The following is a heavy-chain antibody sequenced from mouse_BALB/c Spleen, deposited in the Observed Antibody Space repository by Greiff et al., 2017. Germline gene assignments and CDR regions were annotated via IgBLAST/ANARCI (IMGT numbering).Heavy chain of an antibody. J-gene: IGHJ4*01. CDR3: TREGTYYGSSMDY. V-gene: IGHV5-6-4*01. D-gene: IGHD1-2*01. CDR1: GFTFSSYT. CDR2: ISSGGSYT. Sequence: EVKLVESGGGLVKPGGSLKLSCAASGFTFSSYTMSWVRQTPEKRLEWVATISSGGSYTYYPDSVKGRFTISRDNAKNTLYLQMSSLKSEDTAMYYCTREGTYYGSSMDYWGQGTSVTVSS.